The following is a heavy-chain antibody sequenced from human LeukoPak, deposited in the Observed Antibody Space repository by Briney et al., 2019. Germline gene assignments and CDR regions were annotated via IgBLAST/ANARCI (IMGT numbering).Heavy chain of an antibody. CDR2: INPSGGST. J-gene: IGHJ1*01. V-gene: IGHV1-46*01. CDR3: ARDLAVAGTLQH. Sequence: ASVKVSCKASGYTFTSYYMHWVRQAPGQGLEWMGIINPSGGSTSYAQKFQGRVTMTRDMSTSTVYMELSSLRSEDTAVYYCARDLAVAGTLQHWGQGTLVTVSS. CDR1: GYTFTSYY. D-gene: IGHD6-19*01.